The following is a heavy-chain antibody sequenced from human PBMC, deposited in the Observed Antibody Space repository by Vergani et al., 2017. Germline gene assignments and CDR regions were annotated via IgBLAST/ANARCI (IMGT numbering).Heavy chain of an antibody. J-gene: IGHJ4*02. CDR2: ISSSSSYI. D-gene: IGHD5-12*01. CDR3: ASVNLDIVAGGIY. Sequence: VQLVESGGGVVQPGRSLRLSCAASGFTFSSYGMHWVRQAPGKGLEWVSSISSSSSYIYYADSVKGRFTISRDNAKNSLYLQMNSLRAEDTAVYYCASVNLDIVAGGIYWGQGTLVTVSS. CDR1: GFTFSSYG. V-gene: IGHV3-21*01.